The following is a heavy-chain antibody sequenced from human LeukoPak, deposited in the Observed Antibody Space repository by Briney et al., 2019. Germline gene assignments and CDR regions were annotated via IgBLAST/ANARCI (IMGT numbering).Heavy chain of an antibody. J-gene: IGHJ3*02. CDR3: ATFEKGYQLLPDAFDI. CDR1: GYTFTNYD. CDR2: MNPNSGNT. V-gene: IGHV1-8*03. Sequence: ASVKVSCKTSGYTFTNYDINWVRQATGQGLEWMGWMNPNSGNTGYAQKFQGRVTITADKSTSTAYMELSSLRSEDTAVYYCATFEKGYQLLPDAFDIWGQGTMVTVSS. D-gene: IGHD2-2*01.